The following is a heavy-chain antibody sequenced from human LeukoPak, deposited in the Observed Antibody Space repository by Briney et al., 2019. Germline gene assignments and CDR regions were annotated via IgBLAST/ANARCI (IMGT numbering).Heavy chain of an antibody. D-gene: IGHD2-15*01. Sequence: SQTLSLTCTVSGGSISSGDYYWSWIRQPPGKGLEWIGYIYYSGSTYYNPSLKSRVTISVDTSKNQFSLKLSSVTAADTAVYYCARAPVVAARYFDYWGQGTLVTVSS. CDR2: IYYSGST. J-gene: IGHJ4*03. V-gene: IGHV4-30-4*08. CDR1: GGSISSGDYY. CDR3: ARAPVVAARYFDY.